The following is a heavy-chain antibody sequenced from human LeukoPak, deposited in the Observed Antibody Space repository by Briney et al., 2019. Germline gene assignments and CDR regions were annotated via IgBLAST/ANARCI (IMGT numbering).Heavy chain of an antibody. CDR3: ARHPGATAFDY. J-gene: IGHJ4*02. D-gene: IGHD2-21*02. V-gene: IGHV4-39*01. CDR1: GGSVSSSSYY. Sequence: SETLSLTCTVSGGSVSSSSYYWGWIRQPPGRGLEWIGTIYYSGSTYYSPSLKSRVTISVDTSKNQFSLMLSSVTAADTAMYYCARHPGATAFDYWGQGTLVTVSS. CDR2: IYYSGST.